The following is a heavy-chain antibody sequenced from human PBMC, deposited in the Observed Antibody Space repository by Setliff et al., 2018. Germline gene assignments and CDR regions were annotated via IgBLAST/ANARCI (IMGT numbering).Heavy chain of an antibody. CDR3: ARTCSGSGCYAGLES. D-gene: IGHD2-15*01. Sequence: PGGSLRLSCAASGFTFSTYRMHWVRQAPGKGLEWVAVILDDGVKEYHADSVKGRFTISRDNSKNTLYLQMNSLRPEDTAVYYCARTCSGSGCYAGLESWGQGTPVTVSS. CDR2: ILDDGVKE. J-gene: IGHJ4*02. V-gene: IGHV3-30*03. CDR1: GFTFSTYR.